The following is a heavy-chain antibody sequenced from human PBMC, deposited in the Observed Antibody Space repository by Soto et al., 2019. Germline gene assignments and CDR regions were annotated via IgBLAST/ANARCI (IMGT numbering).Heavy chain of an antibody. V-gene: IGHV4-30-4*01. CDR2: IYYSGST. J-gene: IGHJ4*02. CDR1: GGSISSGDYY. D-gene: IGHD3-3*01. Sequence: QVQLQESGPGLVKPSQTLSLTCTVSGGSISSGDYYWSWIRQPPGKGLEWIGYIYYSGSTYYNPSLKSRVTISVDTSKNQFSLKLSSVTAADTAVYYCARAFTIFGVVMIEGYYFDYWGQGTLVTVSS. CDR3: ARAFTIFGVVMIEGYYFDY.